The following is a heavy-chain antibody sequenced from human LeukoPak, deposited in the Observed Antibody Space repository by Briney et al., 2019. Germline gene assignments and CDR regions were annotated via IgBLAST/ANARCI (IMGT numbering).Heavy chain of an antibody. J-gene: IGHJ4*02. D-gene: IGHD5-12*01. Sequence: ASVKVSCKASGYTFTSYYMHWVRQAPGQGLEWMGIINPSGGSTSYAQKFQGRVTMTRDMSTSTVYMELSSLRSEDTAVYYCARVPLASGYRILYYFDYWGQGTLVTVSS. CDR2: INPSGGST. CDR1: GYTFTSYY. CDR3: ARVPLASGYRILYYFDY. V-gene: IGHV1-46*01.